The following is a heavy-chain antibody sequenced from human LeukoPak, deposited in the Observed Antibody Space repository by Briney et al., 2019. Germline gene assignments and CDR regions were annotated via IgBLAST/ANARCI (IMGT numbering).Heavy chain of an antibody. CDR2: IHTSGST. Sequence: SETLSLTCTVSGGSISSYYWSWIRQPAGKGLEWIGRIHTSGSTNYNPSLKSRVTMSVDTSKNQFSLKLSSVTAADTAVYYCARGLGNWNYKGRKGDFDYWGQGTLVTVSS. J-gene: IGHJ4*02. CDR3: ARGLGNWNYKGRKGDFDY. V-gene: IGHV4-4*07. CDR1: GGSISSYY. D-gene: IGHD1-7*01.